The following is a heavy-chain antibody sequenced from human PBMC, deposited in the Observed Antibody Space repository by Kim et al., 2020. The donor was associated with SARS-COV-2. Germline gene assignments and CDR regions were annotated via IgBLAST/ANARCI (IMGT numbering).Heavy chain of an antibody. CDR3: TTSRYYGDYVLGY. J-gene: IGHJ4*02. D-gene: IGHD4-17*01. Sequence: YAAPVKGRFTISRDDSKNTLYLQMNSLKTEDTAVYYCTTSRYYGDYVLGYWGQGTLVTVSS. V-gene: IGHV3-15*01.